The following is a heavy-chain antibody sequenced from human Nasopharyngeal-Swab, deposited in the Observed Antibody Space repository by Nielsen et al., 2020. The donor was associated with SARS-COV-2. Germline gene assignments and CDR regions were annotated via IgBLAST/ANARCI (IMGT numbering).Heavy chain of an antibody. CDR1: GYSFRTYG. V-gene: IGHV3-23*01. CDR3: AKDLRGPYFF. Sequence: GGSLRLSCVASGYSFRTYGMSWVRQVPGKGLEWVPAISGSGDISGRGGSTYYADPVKGRFTISRDNSKNTVSLQMSSLRAEDTAVYYCAKDLRGPYFFWGQGTLVTVSS. CDR2: ISGSGDISGRGGST. D-gene: IGHD2/OR15-2a*01. J-gene: IGHJ4*02.